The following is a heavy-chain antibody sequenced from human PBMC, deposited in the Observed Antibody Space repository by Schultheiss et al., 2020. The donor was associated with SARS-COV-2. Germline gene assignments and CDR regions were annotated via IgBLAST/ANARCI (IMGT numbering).Heavy chain of an antibody. CDR2: IYHSGST. CDR1: GYSISSGYY. Sequence: SETLSLTCAVSGYSISSGYYWGWIRQPPGKGLEWIGSIYHSGSTNYNPSLKSRVTISVDTSKNQFSLKLSSVTAEDTAVYYCAREDLTGTFRFDPWGQGTLVTVSS. J-gene: IGHJ5*02. D-gene: IGHD1-7*01. CDR3: AREDLTGTFRFDP. V-gene: IGHV4-38-2*02.